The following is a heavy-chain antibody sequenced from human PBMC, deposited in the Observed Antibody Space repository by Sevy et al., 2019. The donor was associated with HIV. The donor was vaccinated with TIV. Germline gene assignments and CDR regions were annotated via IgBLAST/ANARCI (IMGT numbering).Heavy chain of an antibody. V-gene: IGHV3-7*03. CDR2: IKQDGTEK. D-gene: IGHD3-10*01. CDR1: GFTFSNYW. J-gene: IGHJ4*02. Sequence: GGSLRLSCAASGFTFSNYWLSWVRQAPGKGLEWVANIKQDGTEKFYVDSVKGRFTISRDNAKNSLFLHMNSLRAEDTAIYYYPRDRRVEYGGHDYWGQGTLVTVSS. CDR3: PRDRRVEYGGHDY.